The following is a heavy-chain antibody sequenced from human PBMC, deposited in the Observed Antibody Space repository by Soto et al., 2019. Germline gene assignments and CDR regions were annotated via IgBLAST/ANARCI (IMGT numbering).Heavy chain of an antibody. J-gene: IGHJ2*01. D-gene: IGHD6-19*01. CDR2: IHPNSGGT. Sequence: ASVKVSCKASGYTFTGYHIHWVRQAPGQGLDWMGWIHPNSGGTNYAQEFQGRVTMTRDTSISTAYMELTSLRSDDTAVYYCATPSSGSSIYWSLDLWGRGTLVTVS. V-gene: IGHV1-2*02. CDR3: ATPSSGSSIYWSLDL. CDR1: GYTFTGYH.